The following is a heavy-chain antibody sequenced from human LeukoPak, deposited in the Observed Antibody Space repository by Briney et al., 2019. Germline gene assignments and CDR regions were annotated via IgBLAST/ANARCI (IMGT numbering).Heavy chain of an antibody. J-gene: IGHJ3*02. V-gene: IGHV3-30*02. D-gene: IGHD4-23*01. CDR3: ARSDRWSDAFDI. CDR1: GFTFSSYG. CDR2: IRFDGSNK. Sequence: SGGSLRLSCAASGFTFSSYGMHWVRQAPGKGLEWVAFIRFDGSNKYYADSVKGRFTISRDNSKNTLYLQMNSLRAEDTAVYYCARSDRWSDAFDIWGQGTMVTVSS.